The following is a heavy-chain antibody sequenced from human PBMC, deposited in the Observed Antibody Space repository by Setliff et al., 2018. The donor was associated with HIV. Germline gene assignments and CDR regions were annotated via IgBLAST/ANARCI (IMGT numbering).Heavy chain of an antibody. J-gene: IGHJ4*02. CDR3: ARADCTSTSCFFGLGGGFFDS. CDR2: IYTRGST. CDR1: SDSISSGSYY. Sequence: SETLSLTCTVSSDSISSGSYYWSWIRQPAGKGLEWIGRIYTRGSTNYNPSLKSRVTISVDTSKNHVSLELTSVTAADTAVYYCARADCTSTSCFFGLGGGFFDSWGRGALVTVSS. D-gene: IGHD2-2*01. V-gene: IGHV4-61*02.